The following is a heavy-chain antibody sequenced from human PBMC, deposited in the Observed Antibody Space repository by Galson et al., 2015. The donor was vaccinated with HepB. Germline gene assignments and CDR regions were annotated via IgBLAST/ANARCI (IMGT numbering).Heavy chain of an antibody. D-gene: IGHD4-17*01. CDR2: INTNTGNP. V-gene: IGHV7-4-1*02. CDR1: GYTFTNYA. Sequence: SCKASGYTFTNYAMNWVRQAPGQGLEWMGWINTNTGNPTYAQGFTGRFVFSLDTSVSTAYLQISSLKAEDTAVYYCARIRSTVTTAYYYGMDVWGQGTTVTVSS. CDR3: ARIRSTVTTAYYYGMDV. J-gene: IGHJ6*02.